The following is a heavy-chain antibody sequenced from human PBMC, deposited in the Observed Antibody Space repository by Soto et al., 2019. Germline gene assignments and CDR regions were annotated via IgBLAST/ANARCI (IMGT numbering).Heavy chain of an antibody. CDR1: GFSLSTSGVG. D-gene: IGHD2-8*01. Sequence: QITLKESGPPLVKPTQTLTLTCTFSGFSLSTSGVGVGWIRQPPGKALEWLALIYWDDDKRYSPSLKSRLTITKDTSKNQVVLTMTNMDPVDTATYYCAHMYQPPLGGSIDYWGQGTLVTVSS. V-gene: IGHV2-5*02. CDR3: AHMYQPPLGGSIDY. CDR2: IYWDDDK. J-gene: IGHJ4*02.